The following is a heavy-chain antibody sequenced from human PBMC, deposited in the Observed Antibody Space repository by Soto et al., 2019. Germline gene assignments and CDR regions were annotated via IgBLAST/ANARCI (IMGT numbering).Heavy chain of an antibody. V-gene: IGHV3-30*04. D-gene: IGHD6-19*01. CDR1: GFTFSTYA. CDR3: ARSYKSGWYYFDY. J-gene: IGHJ4*02. Sequence: QVQLVESGGGVVQPGRSLTLSCAASGFTFSTYAIHWVGQAPGKGLEWAAFISYDGKNKNYADSVKGRFTISRDNAKNPVYLQMNSLTAEDTALYYCARSYKSGWYYFDYWGQGTLVTVSS. CDR2: ISYDGKNK.